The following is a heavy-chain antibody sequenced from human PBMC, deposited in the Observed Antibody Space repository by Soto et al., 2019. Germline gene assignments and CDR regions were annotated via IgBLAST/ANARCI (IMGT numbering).Heavy chain of an antibody. D-gene: IGHD3-22*01. CDR3: AAFPGYYYDSSGCYYGWFER. CDR1: GFTFTSSA. CDR2: IVVGIGNT. V-gene: IGHV1-58*01. Sequence: GASVNVSCKASGFTFTSSAVQWVRQARGQRLEWIGWIVVGIGNTNYAQKFQERVTITRDMSTSTAYMELSSLRSEDTAVYYCAAFPGYYYDSSGCYYGWFERWGQGTMVIVSS. J-gene: IGHJ5*02.